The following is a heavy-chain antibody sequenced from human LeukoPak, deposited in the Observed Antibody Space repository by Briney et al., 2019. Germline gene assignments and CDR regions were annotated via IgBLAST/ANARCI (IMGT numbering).Heavy chain of an antibody. CDR3: ARVRAPPGYSYGSGYYFDY. V-gene: IGHV1-2*02. Sequence: ASVKVSCKASGYTFTGYYMHWVRQAPGQGLEWMGWINPNSGGTNYAQKLQGRVTMTTDTSTSTAYMELRSLRSDDMAVYYCARVRAPPGYSYGSGYYFDYWGQGTLVTVSS. D-gene: IGHD5-18*01. J-gene: IGHJ4*02. CDR1: GYTFTGYY. CDR2: INPNSGGT.